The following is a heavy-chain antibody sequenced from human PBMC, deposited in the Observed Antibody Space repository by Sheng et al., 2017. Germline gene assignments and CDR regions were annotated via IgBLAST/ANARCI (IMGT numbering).Heavy chain of an antibody. CDR1: GGTFSSYA. CDR3: ACWTTVPSSLYYYMDV. V-gene: IGHV1-69*05. D-gene: IGHD4-4*01. J-gene: IGHJ6*03. Sequence: QVQLVQSGAEVKKPGSSVKVSCKASGGTFSSYAISWVRQAPGQGLEWMGGIIPIFGTANYAQKFQGRVTITTDESTSTAYMELSSLRSEDTAVYYCACWTTVPSSLYYYMDVWGKGTTVTVSS. CDR2: IIPIFGTA.